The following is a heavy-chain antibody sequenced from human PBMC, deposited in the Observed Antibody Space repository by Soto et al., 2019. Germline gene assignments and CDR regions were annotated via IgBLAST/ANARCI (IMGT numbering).Heavy chain of an antibody. J-gene: IGHJ6*03. CDR3: ARDRKLRFLEWLSTEPDYYYMDV. V-gene: IGHV4-59*01. D-gene: IGHD3-3*01. CDR1: GGSISSYY. Sequence: PSETLSLTCTVSGGSISSYYWSWIRQPPGKGLEWIGYIYYSGSTNYNPSLKSRVTISVDTSKNQFSLKLSSVTAADTAVYYCARDRKLRFLEWLSTEPDYYYMDVWGKGSSVTVSS. CDR2: IYYSGST.